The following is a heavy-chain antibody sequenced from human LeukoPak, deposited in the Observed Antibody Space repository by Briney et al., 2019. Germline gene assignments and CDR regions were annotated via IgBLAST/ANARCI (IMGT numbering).Heavy chain of an antibody. J-gene: IGHJ4*02. CDR3: ARVPGNDYGDFRFDY. CDR1: GYTFTSYG. V-gene: IGHV1-18*01. D-gene: IGHD4-17*01. CDR2: ISAYNGNT. Sequence: GASVKVSCKASGYTFTSYGISWVRQAPGQGLEWMGWISAYNGNTNYAQKLQGRVTMTTDTSTSTAYMELSSLRSEDTAVYYCARVPGNDYGDFRFDYWGQGTLVTVSS.